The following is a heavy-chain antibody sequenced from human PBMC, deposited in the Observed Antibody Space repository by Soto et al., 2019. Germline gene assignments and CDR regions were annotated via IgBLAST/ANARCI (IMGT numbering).Heavy chain of an antibody. CDR1: GGSISSSSYY. Sequence: QLQLQESGPGLVKPSETLSLTCTASGGSISSSSYYWGWIRQPPGKGLAWIGSIYYSGSTYYNPSLKSRVTMSVDNSKIQFSLNLSSVTTADTAVYYCVSVPAAAAPNWYFDLWGRGTLVTVSS. J-gene: IGHJ2*01. V-gene: IGHV4-39*01. D-gene: IGHD2-2*01. CDR3: VSVPAAAAPNWYFDL. CDR2: IYYSGST.